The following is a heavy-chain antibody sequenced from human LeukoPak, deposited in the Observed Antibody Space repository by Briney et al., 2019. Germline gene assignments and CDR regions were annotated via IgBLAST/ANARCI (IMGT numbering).Heavy chain of an antibody. Sequence: GESLKISCKGSGYTFTSYWIAWVRQMPGQGLEWMGIIYPGDSDTRYSPSFQGQVTISTDKSISTAYLQWSSLKASDTAMYYCARLRDGYSRPFDYRGQGTLVTVSS. CDR3: ARLRDGYSRPFDY. V-gene: IGHV5-51*01. J-gene: IGHJ4*02. CDR2: IYPGDSDT. D-gene: IGHD5-24*01. CDR1: GYTFTSYW.